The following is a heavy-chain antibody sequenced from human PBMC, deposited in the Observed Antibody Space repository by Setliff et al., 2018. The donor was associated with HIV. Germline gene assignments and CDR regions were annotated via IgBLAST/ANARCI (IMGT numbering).Heavy chain of an antibody. CDR1: GGSFSGSY. CDR3: AREDFYDSSGYRPLGYFDY. Sequence: SETLSLTCAVYGGSFSGSYWSWIRQPPGKGPECIGEINHSGSTNYNPSLKSRVTISLDTSKNRFSLKLSSVTAADTAVYYCAREDFYDSSGYRPLGYFDYWGQGTLVTVSS. CDR2: INHSGST. J-gene: IGHJ4*02. V-gene: IGHV4-34*01. D-gene: IGHD3-22*01.